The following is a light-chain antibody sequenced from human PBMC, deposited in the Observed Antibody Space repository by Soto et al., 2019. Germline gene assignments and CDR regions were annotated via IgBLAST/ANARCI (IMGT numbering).Light chain of an antibody. J-gene: IGKJ5*01. V-gene: IGKV3-20*01. CDR2: GAS. CDR3: QQYGSVIT. CDR1: QSVSSSY. Sequence: EIVLTQSPGTLSLSPGERATLSCRASQSVSSSYLAWYQQKPGQAPRLLIYGASSRATGIPDRFSGSGSGTDFTLTSSRLEPEDFAVYYCQQYGSVITFGQGTRLEIK.